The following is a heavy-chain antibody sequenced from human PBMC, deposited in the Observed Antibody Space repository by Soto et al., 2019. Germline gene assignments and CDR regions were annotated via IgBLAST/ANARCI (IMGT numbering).Heavy chain of an antibody. D-gene: IGHD1-26*01. CDR1: NFRISGGYY. CDR3: ARTHTGSYYSVFNY. V-gene: IGHV4-38-2*01. Sequence: SETLSLTCVVWNFRISGGYYWCWIRQSPGKGLEWIATIYRSGTTSYNPSLKSRVTISVDPSKNQFSLMLTAVTAAHTAVYHRARTHTGSYYSVFNYWRRGSLVTVSS. CDR2: IYRSGTT. J-gene: IGHJ4*02.